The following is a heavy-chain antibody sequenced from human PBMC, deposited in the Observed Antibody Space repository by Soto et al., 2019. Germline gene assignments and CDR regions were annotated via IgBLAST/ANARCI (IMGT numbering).Heavy chain of an antibody. CDR3: AREDSIIIPAVSDF. V-gene: IGHV3-21*01. CDR2: VSKSDYT. J-gene: IGHJ4*02. Sequence: GGSLRLSCAVSGFYFNNYGINWVRQAPGKGLEWVSSVSKSDYTYYSDSVKGRFTISRDNAKNSVPLQMNSLRAEDTAVYYCAREDSIIIPAVSDFWGQGTLVTVSS. D-gene: IGHD2-2*01. CDR1: GFYFNNYG.